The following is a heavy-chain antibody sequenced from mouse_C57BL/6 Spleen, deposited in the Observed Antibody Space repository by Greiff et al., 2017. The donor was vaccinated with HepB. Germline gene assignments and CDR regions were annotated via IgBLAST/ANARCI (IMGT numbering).Heavy chain of an antibody. Sequence: VQLQQSGAELVRPGPSVKVSCKASGYAFTNYLIEWVKQRPGQGLEWIGVINPGSGGTNYNEKFKGKATLTADKSSSTAYMQLSSLTSEDSAVYFCARKSSGDYWGQGTSVTVSS. CDR3: ARKSSGDY. V-gene: IGHV1-54*01. CDR2: INPGSGGT. CDR1: GYAFTNYL. D-gene: IGHD3-1*01. J-gene: IGHJ4*01.